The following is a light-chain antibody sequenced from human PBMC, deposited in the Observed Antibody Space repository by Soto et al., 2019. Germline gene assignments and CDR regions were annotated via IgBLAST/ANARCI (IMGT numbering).Light chain of an antibody. V-gene: IGKV4-1*01. Sequence: DIVMTQSPDSLAVSLGERATINCKSSQSVLYSSHNKNYLAWYQQKPGQPPKLLIYWASTRESGVPDRFSGRGSGTDFTLTISSLQAEDVAVYYCQQYYPPWTFGQGTKVEIK. CDR1: QSVLYSSHNKNY. CDR2: WAS. J-gene: IGKJ1*01. CDR3: QQYYPPWT.